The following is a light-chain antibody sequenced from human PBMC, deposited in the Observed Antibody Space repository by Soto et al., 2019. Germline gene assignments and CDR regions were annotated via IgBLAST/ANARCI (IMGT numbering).Light chain of an antibody. Sequence: EIVLTQSPGTLSLSPGERATLSCRASQSVSSSYLAWYQQKPGQAPSLLIYGASSRATGIPDRFSGSGSGTDFTLTISRLEPADFAVYYCQQYHSSPCTFGPGTKVDIK. CDR3: QQYHSSPCT. J-gene: IGKJ3*01. V-gene: IGKV3-20*01. CDR2: GAS. CDR1: QSVSSSY.